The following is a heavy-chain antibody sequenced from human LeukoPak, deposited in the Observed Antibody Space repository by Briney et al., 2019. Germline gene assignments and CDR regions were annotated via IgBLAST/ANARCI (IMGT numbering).Heavy chain of an antibody. D-gene: IGHD5-24*01. CDR1: GFTFSSYW. J-gene: IGHJ4*02. CDR2: IKQDGSEK. Sequence: GGSLRLSCAASGFTFSSYWMSWVHQAPGKGLEWVANIKQDGSEKYYVDSVKDRFTISRDNAKNSLYLQMNSLRAEDTAVYYCARAKEMATILTYWGQGTLVTVSS. V-gene: IGHV3-7*05. CDR3: ARAKEMATILTY.